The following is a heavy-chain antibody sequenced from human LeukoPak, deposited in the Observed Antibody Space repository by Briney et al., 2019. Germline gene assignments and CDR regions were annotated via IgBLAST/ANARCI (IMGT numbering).Heavy chain of an antibody. CDR1: GYSFTSYW. CDR3: ARHVPQSAYPRHFDY. Sequence: GESLKISCKGFGYSFTSYWISWVRQMPGKGLEWMGTIDPSDSYTNYSPSFQGHVTISADKSISTAYLQWSSLKASDTAMYYCARHVPQSAYPRHFDYWGQGTLVTVSS. J-gene: IGHJ4*02. CDR2: IDPSDSYT. V-gene: IGHV5-10-1*01.